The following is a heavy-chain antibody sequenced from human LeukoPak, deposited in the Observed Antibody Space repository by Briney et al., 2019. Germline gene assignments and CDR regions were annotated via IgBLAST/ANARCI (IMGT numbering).Heavy chain of an antibody. CDR3: ATDGSSFDY. CDR1: QFIFRDYW. D-gene: IGHD2-15*01. Sequence: PGGSLRLSCAASQFIFRDYWMSWVRQAPGMGLEWVANINKDGSEKYYVDSVKGRFTISRDNAKNSLFPEMNSLRAEDTAVYYCATDGSSFDYWGQGTLVTVSS. V-gene: IGHV3-7*01. J-gene: IGHJ4*02. CDR2: INKDGSEK.